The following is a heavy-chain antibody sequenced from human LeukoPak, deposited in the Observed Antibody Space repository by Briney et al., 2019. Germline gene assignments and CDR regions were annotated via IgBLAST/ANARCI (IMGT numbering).Heavy chain of an antibody. J-gene: IGHJ3*01. CDR1: GFTFDDYA. D-gene: IGHD1-7*01. CDR3: ARRTFPNDAFDV. Sequence: GGSLRLSCAASGFTFDDYAMHWVRQAPGKGLEWVAVISYDGSNKYYADSVKGRFTISRDNPKRSLYLQMNSLRAEDTAVYYCARRTFPNDAFDVWGQGTVVTVSS. V-gene: IGHV3-30*03. CDR2: ISYDGSNK.